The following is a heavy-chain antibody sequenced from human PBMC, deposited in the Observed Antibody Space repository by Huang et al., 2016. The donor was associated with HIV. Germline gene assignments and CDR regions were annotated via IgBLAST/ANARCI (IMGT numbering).Heavy chain of an antibody. Sequence: QVQLQQWGAGLLKPSETLSLTCAVYGGSFSGYYWSWIRQSPGKGREWIGEINNSGSTNYNPSLKSRLTISVDTSKNQFSLKLSSVTAADTAVYYCARERMMSWLDDHDAFDIWGQGTMVTVSS. CDR3: ARERMMSWLDDHDAFDI. CDR1: GGSFSGYY. V-gene: IGHV4-34*01. J-gene: IGHJ3*02. CDR2: INNSGST. D-gene: IGHD1-1*01.